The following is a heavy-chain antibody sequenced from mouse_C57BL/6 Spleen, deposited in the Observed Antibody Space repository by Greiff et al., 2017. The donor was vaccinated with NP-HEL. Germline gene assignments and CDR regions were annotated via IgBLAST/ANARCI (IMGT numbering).Heavy chain of an antibody. CDR1: GYTFTSYD. CDR2: IYPRDGST. Sequence: QVQLKQSGPELVKPGASVKLSCKASGYTFTSYDINWVKQRPGQGLEWIGWIYPRDGSTKYNEKFKGKATLTVDTSSSTAYMELHSLTSEDSAVYFCVRGGITTVVADYAMDYWGQGTSVTVSS. D-gene: IGHD1-1*01. V-gene: IGHV1-85*01. J-gene: IGHJ4*01. CDR3: VRGGITTVVADYAMDY.